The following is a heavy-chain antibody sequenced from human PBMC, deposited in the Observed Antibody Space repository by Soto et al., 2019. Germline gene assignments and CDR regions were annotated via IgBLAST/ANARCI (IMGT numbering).Heavy chain of an antibody. CDR3: ARFYGSGSFPYDY. CDR2: FSAYTGNT. J-gene: IGHJ4*02. D-gene: IGHD3-10*01. CDR1: GYTFTTYG. Sequence: QVQLVQSGAEVKKPGASVEVSCKASGYTFTTYGITWVRQAPGQGLERWGWFSAYTGNTNYAQKLQGRATMTTDTSTSTAYMELRNLSSDDTAVYYCARFYGSGSFPYDYWGQGTLVTVSS. V-gene: IGHV1-18*01.